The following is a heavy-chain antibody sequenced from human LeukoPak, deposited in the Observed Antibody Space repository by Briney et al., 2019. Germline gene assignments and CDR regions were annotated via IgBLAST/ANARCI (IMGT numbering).Heavy chain of an antibody. CDR3: AKGSTVIRYYYYYYMDV. J-gene: IGHJ6*03. Sequence: QAGGSLRLSCAASGFTFSSYAMNWVRQAPGKGLEWVSTISGSGGSTFYADSVKGRFAISRDNSKNTLYLQMNSLRAEDTAVYYCAKGSTVIRYYYYYYMDVWGKGTTVTVSS. CDR1: GFTFSSYA. CDR2: ISGSGGST. V-gene: IGHV3-23*01. D-gene: IGHD4-17*01.